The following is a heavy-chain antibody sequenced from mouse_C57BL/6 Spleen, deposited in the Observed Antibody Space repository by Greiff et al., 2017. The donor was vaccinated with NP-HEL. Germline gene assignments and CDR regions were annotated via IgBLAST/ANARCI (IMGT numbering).Heavy chain of an antibody. CDR1: GYTFTDYY. J-gene: IGHJ2*01. V-gene: IGHV1-26*01. CDR2: INPNNGGT. D-gene: IGHD1-1*01. CDR3: ATFTTVGFDY. Sequence: VQLQQSGPELVKPGASVKISCKASGYTFTDYYMNWVKQSHGKSLEWIGDINPNNGGTSYNQKFKGKATLTVDKSSSTAYMELRSLTSEDSAVYYCATFTTVGFDYWGQGTTLTVSS.